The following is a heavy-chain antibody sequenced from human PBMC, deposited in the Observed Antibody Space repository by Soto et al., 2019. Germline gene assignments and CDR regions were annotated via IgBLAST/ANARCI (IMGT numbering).Heavy chain of an antibody. CDR3: ARGEYSSSSAFDY. V-gene: IGHV3-33*01. CDR2: IWYDGSKK. J-gene: IGHJ4*02. Sequence: GGSLRLSCGASGFIFSTYGMHWVRQAPGKGLEWVAVIWYDGSKKYYADSVKGRFTISRDNSKNTLYLQMNSLRAEDTAVYYCARGEYSSSSAFDYWDQGTLVTVSS. CDR1: GFIFSTYG. D-gene: IGHD6-6*01.